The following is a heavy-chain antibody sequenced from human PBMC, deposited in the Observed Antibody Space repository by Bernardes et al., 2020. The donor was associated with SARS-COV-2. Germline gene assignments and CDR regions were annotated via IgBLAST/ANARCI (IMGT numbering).Heavy chain of an antibody. D-gene: IGHD3-10*01. Sequence: ETLSLTCAVYGGSFSGYYWSWIRQPPGKGLEWIGEINHSGSTNYNPSLKSRVTISVDTSKNQFSLKLSSVTAADTAVYYCARDRGGYGMDVWGQGTTVTVSS. V-gene: IGHV4-34*01. CDR1: GGSFSGYY. CDR3: ARDRGGYGMDV. J-gene: IGHJ6*02. CDR2: INHSGST.